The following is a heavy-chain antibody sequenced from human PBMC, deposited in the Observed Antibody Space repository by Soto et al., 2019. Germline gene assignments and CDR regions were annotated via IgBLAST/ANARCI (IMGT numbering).Heavy chain of an antibody. Sequence: QVPLVQSGAEVKKPGTSVKVSCKASGYSFATYAIHWVRQAPGQGLEWMGWINPATGNTEYSDKFQDRVTFTRDTSATTAYMELRCLRSEDTAVYYCARRYKSAGWLEPWGQGTLVTVSS. CDR2: INPATGNT. V-gene: IGHV1-3*01. J-gene: IGHJ5*02. CDR3: ARRYKSAGWLEP. CDR1: GYSFATYA. D-gene: IGHD1-1*01.